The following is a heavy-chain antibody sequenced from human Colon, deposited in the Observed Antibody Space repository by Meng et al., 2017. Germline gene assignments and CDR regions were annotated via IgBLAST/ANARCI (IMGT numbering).Heavy chain of an antibody. CDR3: ARVRITIFGVVSTFDY. Sequence: QGQLQESGPGLVKPSGTLSLTCAGSGDSIRSSNWWSWVRQPPGRGLEWIGEIYHSGSTNYNPSLKNRLSLTVDKSKNQFSLTLHSVTAADTAVYYCARVRITIFGVVSTFDYWGQGTLVTVSS. J-gene: IGHJ4*02. CDR2: IYHSGST. D-gene: IGHD3-3*01. V-gene: IGHV4-4*02. CDR1: GDSIRSSNW.